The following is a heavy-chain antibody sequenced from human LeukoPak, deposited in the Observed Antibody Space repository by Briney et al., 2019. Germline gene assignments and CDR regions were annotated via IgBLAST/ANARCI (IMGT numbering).Heavy chain of an antibody. D-gene: IGHD5-24*01. CDR2: IYTSGST. Sequence: SETLSLTCTVSGGSISSYYWSWIRQPAGKGLEWIGRIYTSGSTNYNPSLKSRVTMSVDTSKNQFSLKLSSVTAADTAVYYCARGFRDGYNEDHFDYWGQGTLVTVSS. CDR3: ARGFRDGYNEDHFDY. J-gene: IGHJ4*02. V-gene: IGHV4-4*07. CDR1: GGSISSYY.